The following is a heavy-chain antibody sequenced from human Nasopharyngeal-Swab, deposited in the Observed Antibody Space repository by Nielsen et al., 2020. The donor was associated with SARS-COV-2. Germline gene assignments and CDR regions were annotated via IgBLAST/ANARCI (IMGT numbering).Heavy chain of an antibody. D-gene: IGHD3-16*01. Sequence: SETLSLTCAVYGASFTTYYRNWIRQSPGKGLEWIAEINHVGSTNYSPSLKSRITISVDTSKKQISLKLSSVTAADTPMYYCARAGGTGGQYYGLDVWGQGTTVNVSS. CDR2: INHVGST. V-gene: IGHV4-34*01. CDR1: GASFTTYY. J-gene: IGHJ6*02. CDR3: ARAGGTGGQYYGLDV.